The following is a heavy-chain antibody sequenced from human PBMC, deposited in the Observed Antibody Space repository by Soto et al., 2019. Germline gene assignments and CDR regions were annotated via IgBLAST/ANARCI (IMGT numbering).Heavy chain of an antibody. V-gene: IGHV3-48*01. CDR3: AREKAHDYGDY. J-gene: IGHJ4*02. CDR1: GFTFSSYS. Sequence: EVQLVESGGGLVQPGGSLRLSCAASGFTFSSYSMNWVRQAPGKGLEWVSYISSSSSTIYYADSVKGRFTISRDNAKNSLYLQMNSRRAEDTAVYYCAREKAHDYGDYWGQGTLVTVSS. CDR2: ISSSSSTI.